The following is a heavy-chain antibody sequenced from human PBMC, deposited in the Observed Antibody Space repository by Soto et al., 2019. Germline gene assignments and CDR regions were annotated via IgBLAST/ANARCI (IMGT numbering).Heavy chain of an antibody. CDR2: INAGNGNT. CDR1: GYIFTSYV. J-gene: IGHJ4*02. Sequence: QVPLVQSGAEVKKPGASVKVSCKASGYIFTSYVMEWVRQAPGQRLEWMGWINAGNGNTKYSQKFQGRVTITRDTSANTAYMELSSLRSEDTAVSYCARSAPPIDYWGQGTLVTVSS. CDR3: ARSAPPIDY. V-gene: IGHV1-3*01.